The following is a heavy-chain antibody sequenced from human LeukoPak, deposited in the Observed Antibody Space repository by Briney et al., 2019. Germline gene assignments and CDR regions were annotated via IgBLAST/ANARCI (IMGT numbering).Heavy chain of an antibody. V-gene: IGHV4-59*01. Sequence: SETLSLTCTVSGGSFSSYYWSWIRQPPGKGLEWIGYIYYSGSTNYNPSLKSRVTISVDTSKNQFSLKLSSVTAADTAVYYCARTIVGLYYFDYWGQGTRATVSS. CDR1: GGSFSSYY. CDR2: IYYSGST. D-gene: IGHD1-26*01. CDR3: ARTIVGLYYFDY. J-gene: IGHJ4*02.